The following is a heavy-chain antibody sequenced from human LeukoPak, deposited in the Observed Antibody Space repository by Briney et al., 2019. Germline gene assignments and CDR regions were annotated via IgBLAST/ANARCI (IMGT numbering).Heavy chain of an antibody. D-gene: IGHD1-26*01. CDR1: GGSISSGGYY. V-gene: IGHV4-31*03. Sequence: SSQTLSLTCTVSGGSISSGGYYWTWIRQYPGKGLEWIGYINNSGTTYYNPSLQSRVTISGDTSKNQFSLKLSSVTAADTAVYYCARTAGWSFGFDYWGQGTLVTVSS. CDR3: ARTAGWSFGFDY. CDR2: INNSGTT. J-gene: IGHJ4*02.